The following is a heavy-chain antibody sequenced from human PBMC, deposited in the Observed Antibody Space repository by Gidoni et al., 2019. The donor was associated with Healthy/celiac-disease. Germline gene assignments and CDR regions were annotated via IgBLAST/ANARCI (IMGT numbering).Heavy chain of an antibody. CDR3: ARYYYDSHYFDY. D-gene: IGHD3-22*01. V-gene: IGHV4-34*01. J-gene: IGHJ4*02. CDR1: GGSFSGYY. CDR2: INHRGST. Sequence: QVQLQQWGAGLLKPSETLSLTCAVYGGSFSGYYWSWIRQPPGKGLEWIGEINHRGSTNYNPSLKSRVTISVDTSKNQFSLKLSSVTAADTAVYYCARYYYDSHYFDYWGQGTLVTVSS.